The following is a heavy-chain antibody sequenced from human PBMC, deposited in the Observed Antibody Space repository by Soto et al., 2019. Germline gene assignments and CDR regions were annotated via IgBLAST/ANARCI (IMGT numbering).Heavy chain of an antibody. V-gene: IGHV3-23*01. D-gene: IGHD2-15*01. CDR3: AKGSELGYCSGGSCEPLRY. Sequence: GGSLRLSCAASGFTFSSYAMSWVRQAPGKGLEWVSAISGSGGSTYYADSVKGRFTISRDNSKNTLYLQMNSLRAEDTAVYYCAKGSELGYCSGGSCEPLRYWGQGTLGTVSS. J-gene: IGHJ4*02. CDR2: ISGSGGST. CDR1: GFTFSSYA.